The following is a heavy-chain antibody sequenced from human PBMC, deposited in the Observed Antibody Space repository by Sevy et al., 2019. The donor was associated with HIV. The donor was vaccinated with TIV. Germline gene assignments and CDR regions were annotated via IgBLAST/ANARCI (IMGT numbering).Heavy chain of an antibody. CDR3: ERDGYSYGYAGALYFDY. J-gene: IGHJ4*02. D-gene: IGHD5-18*01. CDR1: GFTFSSYC. Sequence: GGSLRLSCAASGFTFSSYCMHWVRQAPGKGLEWVAVIWYDGSNKYYAYSVKGRFTISRDNSKNTLYLQMNSLRAEDKAVSYCERDGYSYGYAGALYFDYWGQGTLVTVSS. V-gene: IGHV3-33*01. CDR2: IWYDGSNK.